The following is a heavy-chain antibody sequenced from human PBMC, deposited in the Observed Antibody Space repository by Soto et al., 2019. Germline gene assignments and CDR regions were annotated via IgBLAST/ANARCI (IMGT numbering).Heavy chain of an antibody. J-gene: IGHJ6*02. CDR2: INHSEST. Sequence: SETLSLTCSVSGGPFTGDPWSWIRPPPGTGLQGIGRINHSESTNYNPSLKSRGTISVDTSKNQVSLKLSSVTAAYTAVYYCARFSLPYLLRFLDHGRGAHYDYSMNVWGQGTTVTVS. D-gene: IGHD3-3*01. V-gene: IGHV4-34*01. CDR3: ARFSLPYLLRFLDHGRGAHYDYSMNV. CDR1: GGPFTGDP.